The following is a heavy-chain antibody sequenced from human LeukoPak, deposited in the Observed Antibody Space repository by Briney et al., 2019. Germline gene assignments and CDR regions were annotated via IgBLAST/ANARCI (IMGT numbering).Heavy chain of an antibody. CDR1: GFTFSSYS. CDR2: ISSSSSYI. CDR3: ARDANYYDSSGYYDAFDI. Sequence: KPGGSLRLSCAASGFTFSSYSMNWVRQAPGKGLEWVSSISSSSSYIYYADSVKGRFTISRDNAKNSLYLQMNSLRAEDTAVYYCARDANYYDSSGYYDAFDIWGQGTMVTVSS. J-gene: IGHJ3*02. V-gene: IGHV3-21*01. D-gene: IGHD3-22*01.